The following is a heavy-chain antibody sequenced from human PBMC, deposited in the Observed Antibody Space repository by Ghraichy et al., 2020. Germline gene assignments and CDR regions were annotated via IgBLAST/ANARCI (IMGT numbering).Heavy chain of an antibody. CDR1: GDSISSSSYY. J-gene: IGHJ3*01. Sequence: SETLSLSCTVSGDSISSSSYYWGWLRQPPGQGLEWIRSIYFTESTFYNPSLRSRVTVSLDPSKNQFSLKLSSVTAADTAVYYCARGRPPRRVSYPDAFDFWGQGKMVTVSS. D-gene: IGHD1-26*01. CDR2: IYFTEST. CDR3: ARGRPPRRVSYPDAFDF. V-gene: IGHV4-39*07.